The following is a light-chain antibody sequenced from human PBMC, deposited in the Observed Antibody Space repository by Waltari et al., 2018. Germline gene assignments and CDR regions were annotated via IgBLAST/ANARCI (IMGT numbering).Light chain of an antibody. CDR3: QQYYSTPYT. CDR2: WAS. J-gene: IGKJ2*01. CDR1: QNVLYSYNNNNY. V-gene: IGKV4-1*01. Sequence: EIVLTQSPDSLAVSLGESATINCKSSQNVLYSYNNNNYLTWYQQKPGQSPKLLIYWASTRESGVPDRFSGSGSGADFTLTISTLQAEDVAVYYCQQYYSTPYTFGQGTRLEIK.